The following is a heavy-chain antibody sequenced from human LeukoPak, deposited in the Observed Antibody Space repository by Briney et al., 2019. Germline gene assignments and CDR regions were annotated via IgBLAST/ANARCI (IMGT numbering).Heavy chain of an antibody. CDR3: ARRPKGNYCSSTSCYYGWFDP. D-gene: IGHD2-2*01. Sequence: GESLKISCKGSGYSFTSYWISWVRQMPGKGLEWMGRIDPSDSYTNYSSSFQGHVTISADKSISTAYLQWSSLKASDTAMYYCARRPKGNYCSSTSCYYGWFDPWGQGTLVTVSS. V-gene: IGHV5-10-1*01. J-gene: IGHJ5*02. CDR1: GYSFTSYW. CDR2: IDPSDSYT.